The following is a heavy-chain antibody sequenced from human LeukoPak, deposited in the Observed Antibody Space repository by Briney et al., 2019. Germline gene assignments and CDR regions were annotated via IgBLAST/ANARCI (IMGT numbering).Heavy chain of an antibody. Sequence: ASVKVSCKASGYTFTSYGISWVRQAPGQGLEWMGWISAYNGNRNYAQKLQGRVTMTTDTSTSTAYMELRSLRSDDTAVYYCARGPRYYDILTGYATFDYWGQGTLVTVSS. CDR3: ARGPRYYDILTGYATFDY. CDR1: GYTFTSYG. V-gene: IGHV1-18*01. D-gene: IGHD3-9*01. J-gene: IGHJ4*02. CDR2: ISAYNGNR.